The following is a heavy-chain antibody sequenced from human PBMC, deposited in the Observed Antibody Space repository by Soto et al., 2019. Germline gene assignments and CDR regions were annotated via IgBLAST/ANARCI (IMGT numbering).Heavy chain of an antibody. V-gene: IGHV4-39*01. CDR2: IYYSGST. CDR3: ARHPAIVATIFYFDY. CDR1: GGSISSSSCY. D-gene: IGHD5-12*01. J-gene: IGHJ4*02. Sequence: SEILSLTCTVSGGSISSSSCYWGWIRQPPGKGLEWIGSIYYSGSTYYNPSLKSRVTISVDTSKNQFSLKLSSVTAADTAVYYCARHPAIVATIFYFDYWGQGTLVTVSS.